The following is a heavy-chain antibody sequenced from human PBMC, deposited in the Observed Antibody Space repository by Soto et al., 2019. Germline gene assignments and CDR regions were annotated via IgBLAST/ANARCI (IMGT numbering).Heavy chain of an antibody. V-gene: IGHV4-59*08. D-gene: IGHD3-10*01. CDR1: SGPSKSHN. CDR3: VRQGIGFLHGLVDV. Sequence: QVQVQQSGPGLVKPSETLSLTCTVSSGPSKSHNWGWIRQPPGRGLEWIGYVYDTWSTRDTPSHKSRVTVTADPSTNRISLTRRFVTAADTAVYYCVRQGIGFLHGLVDVWGQGTTVIVSS. J-gene: IGHJ6*01. CDR2: VYDTWST.